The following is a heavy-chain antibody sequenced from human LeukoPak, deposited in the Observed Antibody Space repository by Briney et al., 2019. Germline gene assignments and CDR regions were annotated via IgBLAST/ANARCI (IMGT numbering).Heavy chain of an antibody. Sequence: ASVKVSCKASGYTFTSYAMHWVRQAPGQRLEWMGWXXAGNGNXKYSXKFQGRXTITRDTSASTAYMELSSLRSEDTAVYYCARGXXXDSXSFADYWGQGTXXTVSS. D-gene: IGHD3-3*01. CDR1: GYTFTSYA. J-gene: IGHJ4*02. V-gene: IGHV1-3*01. CDR2: XXAGNGNX. CDR3: ARGXXXDSXSFADY.